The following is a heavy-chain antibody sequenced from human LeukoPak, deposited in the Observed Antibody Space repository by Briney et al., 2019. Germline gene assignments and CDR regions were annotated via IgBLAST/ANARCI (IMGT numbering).Heavy chain of an antibody. CDR2: IYPGDSDT. J-gene: IGHJ3*02. CDR3: ARHPADRGYSYGGMMATMGSGAFDI. D-gene: IGHD5-18*01. V-gene: IGHV5-51*01. CDR1: GYSFTTYW. Sequence: GESLKISCKGSGYSFTTYWIGWVRQMPGKGLEWMGIIYPGDSDTRYSPSFQGQVTISADKSISTAYLQWSSLKASDTAMYYCARHPADRGYSYGGMMATMGSGAFDIWGQGTMVTVSS.